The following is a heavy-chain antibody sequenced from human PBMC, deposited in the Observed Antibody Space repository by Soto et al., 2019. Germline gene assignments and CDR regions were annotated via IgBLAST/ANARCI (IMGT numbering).Heavy chain of an antibody. V-gene: IGHV1-18*04. CDR2: ISTAKGYT. J-gene: IGHJ4*02. CDR3: ARAGSTHGSSDFDY. Sequence: QVQLVQSGAEVKKPGASVKVSCKASGYTFTTYGLTGVRQAPGQGLEWMGWISTAKGYTNYAQKFQGRVTMTTDASTSTAYMELRSLRSDDTAVFYRARAGSTHGSSDFDYWGQGTLLTVSS. D-gene: IGHD5-12*01. CDR1: GYTFTTYG.